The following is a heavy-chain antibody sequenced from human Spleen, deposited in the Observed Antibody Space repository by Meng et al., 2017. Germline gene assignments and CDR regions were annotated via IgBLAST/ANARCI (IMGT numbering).Heavy chain of an antibody. Sequence: ASVKVSCKASGYTFASYDISWVRQAPGQGLEWMGWINPNSGGTNYAQKFQGRVTMTRDTSISTAYMELTRLTSEDTAVYFCARKAGNCISTTCYSLDYWGQGTLVTVSS. D-gene: IGHD2-2*01. CDR3: ARKAGNCISTTCYSLDY. CDR2: INPNSGGT. J-gene: IGHJ4*02. V-gene: IGHV1-2*02. CDR1: GYTFASYD.